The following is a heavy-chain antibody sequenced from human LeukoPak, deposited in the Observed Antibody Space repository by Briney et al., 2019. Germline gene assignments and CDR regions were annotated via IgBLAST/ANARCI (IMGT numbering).Heavy chain of an antibody. V-gene: IGHV3-48*01. Sequence: GGSLKLSCAASGFTFSSYSMNWVRQAPGKGLEWVSYISSSSSTIYYADSVKGRFTISRDNSKNTLYLQMNSLRAEDTAVYYCAKDRSTYYDFWSGLNDYWGQGTLVTVSS. CDR1: GFTFSSYS. J-gene: IGHJ4*02. D-gene: IGHD3-3*01. CDR2: ISSSSSTI. CDR3: AKDRSTYYDFWSGLNDY.